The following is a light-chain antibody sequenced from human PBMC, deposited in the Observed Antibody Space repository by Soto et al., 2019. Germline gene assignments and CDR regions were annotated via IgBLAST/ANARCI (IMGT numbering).Light chain of an antibody. CDR3: QQRSNWPPIT. Sequence: EIVLTQSPATLSLSPGERATLSCRASQSISRYLAWYQQKPGQAPRLLIYDTSNRATGIPARFSGGGSGTDFTLTISSREPEDFAVYYCQQRSNWPPITFGQGTRLEIK. CDR1: QSISRY. J-gene: IGKJ5*01. CDR2: DTS. V-gene: IGKV3-11*01.